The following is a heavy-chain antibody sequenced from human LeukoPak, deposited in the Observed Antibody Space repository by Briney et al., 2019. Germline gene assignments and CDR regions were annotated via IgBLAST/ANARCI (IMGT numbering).Heavy chain of an antibody. CDR1: GGSISSYY. CDR2: IYYSGST. D-gene: IGHD2-2*02. CDR3: ARDRIPYYYYMDV. Sequence: SETLSLTCTVSGGSISSYYWSWIRQPPGKGLEWIGYIYYSGSTNYNPPLKSRVTISVDTSKNQFSLKLSSVTAADTAVYYCARDRIPYYYYMDVWGKGTTVTISS. J-gene: IGHJ6*03. V-gene: IGHV4-59*01.